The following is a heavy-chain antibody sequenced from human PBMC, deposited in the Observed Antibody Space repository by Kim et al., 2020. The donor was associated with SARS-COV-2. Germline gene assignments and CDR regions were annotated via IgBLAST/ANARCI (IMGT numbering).Heavy chain of an antibody. D-gene: IGHD6-13*01. Sequence: SETLSLTCTVSGGSISNNNYYWGWVRQPPGKGLTWIGSFYYTGSTYYNPSLKTRVAISVDTSKTRFSLNLRSVAAADTTVYFCARQIGIAAGPTIGYWGQGTLGTVSS. CDR1: GGSISNNNYY. CDR3: ARQIGIAAGPTIGY. J-gene: IGHJ4*02. CDR2: FYYTGST. V-gene: IGHV4-39*01.